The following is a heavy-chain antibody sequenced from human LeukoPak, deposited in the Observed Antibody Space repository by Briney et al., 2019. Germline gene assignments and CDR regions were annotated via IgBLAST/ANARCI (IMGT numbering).Heavy chain of an antibody. V-gene: IGHV3-53*01. CDR3: AKEPASGSCFDY. Sequence: PGGSLRLSCVASGFIVSNNYMSWVRQAPGKGLEWVSVLYNAGSTYYADSVKGRFTISRDNSKNTLHLQMNSLRAEDTAVYYCAKEPASGSCFDYWGQGTLVTVSS. CDR2: LYNAGST. J-gene: IGHJ4*02. CDR1: GFIVSNNY. D-gene: IGHD1-26*01.